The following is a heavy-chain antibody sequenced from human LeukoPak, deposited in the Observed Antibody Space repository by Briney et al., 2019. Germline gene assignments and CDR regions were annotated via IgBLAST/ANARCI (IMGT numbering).Heavy chain of an antibody. D-gene: IGHD5-18*01. CDR2: IYYSGST. J-gene: IGHJ4*02. CDR3: ARDSYGDFDY. CDR1: GGSISSYY. V-gene: IGHV4-59*12. Sequence: SETLSLTCTVSGGSISSYYWSWIRQPPGKGLEWIGYIYYSGSTNYNPSLKSRVTVSVDTSKNQFSLKLSSVTAADTAVYYCARDSYGDFDYWGQGTLVTVSS.